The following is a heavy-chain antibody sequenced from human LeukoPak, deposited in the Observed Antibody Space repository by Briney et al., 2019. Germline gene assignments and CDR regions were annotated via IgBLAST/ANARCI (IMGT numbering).Heavy chain of an antibody. D-gene: IGHD4-17*01. CDR1: GFTLSSYA. CDR2: ISGSGGST. J-gene: IGHJ4*02. V-gene: IGHV3-23*01. CDR3: AKDLAKAGYGDYYFDY. Sequence: GGSLRLSCAAPGFTLSSYAMSWVRQAPGKGLEWVSGISGSGGSTYYADSVKGRFTISRDNSKNTLYLQMNSLRAEDTAVYYCAKDLAKAGYGDYYFDYWGQGTLVTVSS.